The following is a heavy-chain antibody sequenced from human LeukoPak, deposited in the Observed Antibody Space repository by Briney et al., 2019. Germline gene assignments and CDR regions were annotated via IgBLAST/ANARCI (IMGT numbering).Heavy chain of an antibody. CDR3: ARGGKATVVTM. D-gene: IGHD4-23*01. CDR2: TYSSGST. CDR1: GGSINSYY. J-gene: IGHJ4*02. Sequence: SETLSLTCTVSGGSINSYYWSWIRQPAGKGLEWIGRTYSSGSTNYNPSLKSRVSMSVDTSKNRFSLKLTSVTAADTAVYYCARGGKATVVTMWGQGILVTVSS. V-gene: IGHV4-4*07.